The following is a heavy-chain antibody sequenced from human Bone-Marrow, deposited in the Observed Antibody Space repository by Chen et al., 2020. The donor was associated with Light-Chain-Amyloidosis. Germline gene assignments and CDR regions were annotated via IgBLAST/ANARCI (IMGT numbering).Heavy chain of an antibody. D-gene: IGHD4-4*01. J-gene: IGHJ6*02. Sequence: EVQLVQSGAEVKKPGESLKISCKGSGFSSTTYWIAWVRQMPGKGLEWMGSIYPGDSDTRYSPSFQGRVTISAAKSISTAYLQWSSLEASDTAMYYCARRAGYSSRGMDVWGQGTTVTVSS. CDR2: IYPGDSDT. CDR1: GFSSTTYW. CDR3: ARRAGYSSRGMDV. V-gene: IGHV5-51*01.